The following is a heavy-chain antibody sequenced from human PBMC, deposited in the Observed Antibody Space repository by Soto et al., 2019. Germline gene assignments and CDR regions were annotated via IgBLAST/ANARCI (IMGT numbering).Heavy chain of an antibody. CDR3: ASRIYGSGSYSKDYYYGMDV. V-gene: IGHV1-69*06. D-gene: IGHD3-10*01. CDR2: IIPIFGTA. J-gene: IGHJ6*02. Sequence: ASVKVSCKASGGTFSSYAISWARQAPGQGLEWMGGIIPIFGTANYAQKFQGQVTISADKSISTAYLQWSSLKASDTAMYYCASRIYGSGSYSKDYYYGMDVWGQGTTVTVSS. CDR1: GGTFSSYA.